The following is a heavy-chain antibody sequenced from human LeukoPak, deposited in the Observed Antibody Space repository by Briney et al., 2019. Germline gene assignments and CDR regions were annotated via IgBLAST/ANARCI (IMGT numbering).Heavy chain of an antibody. Sequence: ASVKVSCKASGYTFTSYYMHWVRQAPGQGLEWMGIINPSGGSTSYAQKFQGRVTMTRDTSTSTVYMDLSTLRAKDTAVYYCARAKRWSSFDPWGQGPLVTVSS. CDR1: GYTFTSYY. V-gene: IGHV1-46*01. J-gene: IGHJ5*02. CDR3: ARAKRWSSFDP. D-gene: IGHD3-10*01. CDR2: INPSGGST.